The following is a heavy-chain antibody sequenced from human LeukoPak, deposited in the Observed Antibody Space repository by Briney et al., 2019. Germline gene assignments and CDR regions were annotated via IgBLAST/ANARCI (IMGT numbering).Heavy chain of an antibody. CDR3: ASGPDDYGYY. CDR1: GYTFTSYA. Sequence: ASVKVSCKACGYTFTSYAMNWVRRAPGQGLEWMGWINTNTGNPTYAQGFTGRFVFSLDTSVSTAYLQISSLKAEDTAVYYCASGPDDYGYYWGQGTLVTVSS. D-gene: IGHD4-17*01. V-gene: IGHV7-4-1*02. CDR2: INTNTGNP. J-gene: IGHJ4*02.